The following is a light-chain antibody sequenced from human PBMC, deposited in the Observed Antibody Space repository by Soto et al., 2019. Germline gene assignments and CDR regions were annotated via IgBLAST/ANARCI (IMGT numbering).Light chain of an antibody. Sequence: QSALTQPPSASGSPGQSVTISCTGTSNDVGGYNYVSWYQQHPGKAPKLMIYEVTKRPSGVPDRFSGSKSGDTASLTVSGLQPEDEADYYCSSYAGSNTFEVIFGGGTKVTVL. J-gene: IGLJ2*01. CDR3: SSYAGSNTFEVI. V-gene: IGLV2-8*01. CDR2: EVT. CDR1: SNDVGGYNY.